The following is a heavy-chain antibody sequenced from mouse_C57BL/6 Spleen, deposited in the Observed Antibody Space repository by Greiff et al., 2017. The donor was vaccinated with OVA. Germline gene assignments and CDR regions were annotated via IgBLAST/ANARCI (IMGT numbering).Heavy chain of an antibody. CDR1: GYTFTDYY. Sequence: QVQLKESGAELVKPGASVKISCKASGYTFTDYYINWVKQRPGQGLEWIGKIGPGSGSTYYNEKFKGKATLTADKSSSTAYMQLSSLTSEDSAGYFCAREARYDNSHYYAMDYWGQGTSVTVSS. V-gene: IGHV1-77*01. CDR3: AREARYDNSHYYAMDY. D-gene: IGHD2-10*02. CDR2: IGPGSGST. J-gene: IGHJ4*01.